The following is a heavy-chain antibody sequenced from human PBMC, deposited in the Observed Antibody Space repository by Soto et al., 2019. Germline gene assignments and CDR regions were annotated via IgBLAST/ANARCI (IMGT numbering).Heavy chain of an antibody. J-gene: IGHJ1*01. CDR3: ARARYAGKLRGD. D-gene: IGHD3-10*01. Sequence: PQTLSLTCNVSAGSGSSGGYYWSWVRQSPEKGLEWIGYHYNDGSTFYNPALQSRAVISVDKTKNHLFLNLRSVTAADTAVYYCARARYAGKLRGDWGQGTPV. CDR2: HYNDGST. V-gene: IGHV4-31*03. CDR1: AGSGSSGGYY.